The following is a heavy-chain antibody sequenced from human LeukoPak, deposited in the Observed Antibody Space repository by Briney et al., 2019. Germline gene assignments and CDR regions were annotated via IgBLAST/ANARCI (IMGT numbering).Heavy chain of an antibody. CDR3: AREKRYNWNYGYYYMDV. J-gene: IGHJ6*03. V-gene: IGHV1-69*05. CDR1: GGTFSSYA. CDR2: IIPIFGTA. Sequence: EASVKVSCKASGGTFSSYAISWVRQAPGQGLEWMGGIIPIFGTANYAQKFQGRVTITTDESTSTAYMELSSLRSEDTAVYYCAREKRYNWNYGYYYMDVWGKGTTVTVSS. D-gene: IGHD1-7*01.